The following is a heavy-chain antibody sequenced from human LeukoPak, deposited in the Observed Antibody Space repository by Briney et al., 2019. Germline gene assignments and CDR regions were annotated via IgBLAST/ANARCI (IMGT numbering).Heavy chain of an antibody. V-gene: IGHV3-30*18. D-gene: IGHD6-19*01. J-gene: IGHJ4*02. CDR3: AKAHSSGWYSENYFDY. CDR1: GFTFSSYG. CDR2: ISYDGSNK. Sequence: GGSLRLSCAASGFTFSSYGMHWVRQAPGKGLEWVAVISYDGSNKYYADSVKGRFTISRDNSKNTLYLQMNSLRAEDTAVYYCAKAHSSGWYSENYFDYWGQGTLATVSS.